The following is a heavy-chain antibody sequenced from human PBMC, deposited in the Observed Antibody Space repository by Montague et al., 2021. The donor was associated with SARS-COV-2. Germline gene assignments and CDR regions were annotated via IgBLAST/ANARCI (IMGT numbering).Heavy chain of an antibody. CDR1: GGSITGFS. CDR3: ARTPTCPLSLDS. Sequence: SETLSLTCAVSGGSITGFSWSWVRQPAGKGLEWIGRVTTSGTTNYSPSLRSRVTMSVDTSKNQFSLNLNSVTAADTATYYCARTPTCPLSLDSWGQGTLVTVSS. V-gene: IGHV4-4*07. D-gene: IGHD1-1*01. CDR2: VTTSGTT. J-gene: IGHJ4*02.